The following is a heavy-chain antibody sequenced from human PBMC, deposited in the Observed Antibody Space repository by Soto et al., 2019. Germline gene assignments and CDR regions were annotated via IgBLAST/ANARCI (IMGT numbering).Heavy chain of an antibody. J-gene: IGHJ6*02. D-gene: IGHD2-2*01. V-gene: IGHV4-39*01. CDR3: GRQPGHCGSTTCFGYYSVDV. CDR2: IYYSGST. Sequence: QLQLQESGPRLVKPSETLSLTCSVSGGSISSSSYSWGWIRQPPGKGLEWIGTIYYSGSTHYNPSIGGRVDTSADTPNNQLSLRLSSVTAADTAVYYCGRQPGHCGSTTCFGYYSVDVWGQGTTVTVS. CDR1: GGSISSSSYS.